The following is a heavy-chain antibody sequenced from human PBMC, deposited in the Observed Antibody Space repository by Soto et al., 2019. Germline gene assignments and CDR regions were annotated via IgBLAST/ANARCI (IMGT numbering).Heavy chain of an antibody. J-gene: IGHJ4*02. Sequence: QVQLQESGPGLVKPSQTLSLTCTVSGGSISSGGYYWSWIRQHPGKGLEWIGYIYYSGSTYYNPALKSRVTISVDTSKNQFSLKLSSVTAADTAVYYCARTGERWILGYYFDYWGQGTLVTVSS. CDR2: IYYSGST. V-gene: IGHV4-31*03. CDR3: ARTGERWILGYYFDY. D-gene: IGHD2-2*03. CDR1: GGSISSGGYY.